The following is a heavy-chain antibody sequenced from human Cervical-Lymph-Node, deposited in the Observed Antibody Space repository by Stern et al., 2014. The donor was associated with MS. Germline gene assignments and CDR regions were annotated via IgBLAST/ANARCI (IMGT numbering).Heavy chain of an antibody. CDR2: IYPGYSDT. CDR1: GYSFTSYW. D-gene: IGHD5-12*01. V-gene: IGHV5-51*01. J-gene: IGHJ4*02. CDR3: ARQGIVATFDY. Sequence: EVQLVESGAEVKKPGESLKISCKGSGYSFTSYWIGWVRQMPGKGLEWMGIIYPGYSDTRYSPSFRRQGPISAAQSLSTAYLQWSSLKASDTAMYYCARQGIVATFDYWGQGTLVTVSS.